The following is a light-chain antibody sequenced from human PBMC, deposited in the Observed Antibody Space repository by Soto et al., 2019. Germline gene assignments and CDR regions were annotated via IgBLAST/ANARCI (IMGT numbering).Light chain of an antibody. CDR1: QDISNF. V-gene: IGKV1-33*01. Sequence: DVQMTQSPSSLSASVGDRVTITCQASQDISNFLNWYQQKPGKAPKLLIYDASNLEAGVPSRFSGSGSGTYFTFTISSLQPEDIATYYCQQYDNLSMYTFGQGTKLEI. CDR3: QQYDNLSMYT. CDR2: DAS. J-gene: IGKJ2*01.